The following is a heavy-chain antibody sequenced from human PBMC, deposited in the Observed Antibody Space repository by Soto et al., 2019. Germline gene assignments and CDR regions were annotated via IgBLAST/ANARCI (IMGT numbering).Heavy chain of an antibody. D-gene: IGHD3-10*01. J-gene: IGHJ5*02. CDR2: IYYSGST. Sequence: QLQLQESGPGLVKPSETLSLTCTVSGGSISSSSYYWGWIRQPPGKGLEWIGSIYYSGSTYYNPSLKSRFTISVDTSKNQFSLKLSAVTAADTAVYYCARAGSGTLRTYNCFDPWGQGTLVTVSS. CDR1: GGSISSSSYY. CDR3: ARAGSGTLRTYNCFDP. V-gene: IGHV4-39*01.